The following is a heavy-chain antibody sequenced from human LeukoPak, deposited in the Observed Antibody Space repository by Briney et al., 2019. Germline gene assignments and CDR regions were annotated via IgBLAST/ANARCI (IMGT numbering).Heavy chain of an antibody. D-gene: IGHD2-2*01. V-gene: IGHV3-30*03. CDR3: ARGPDIVVVPAAPRIAAAFTPADY. CDR1: GFTFSGYG. CDR2: ISYDGHNE. Sequence: GGSLRLSCAASGFTFSGYGMHWVRQAPGKGLEWVAVISYDGHNEYYADSVKGRFTISRDNSKNTVYVQMNSLRAEDTAVYYCARGPDIVVVPAAPRIAAAFTPADYWGQGTLVTVSS. J-gene: IGHJ4*02.